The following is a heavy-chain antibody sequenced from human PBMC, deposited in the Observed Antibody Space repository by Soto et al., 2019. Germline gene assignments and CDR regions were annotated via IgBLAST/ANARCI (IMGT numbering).Heavy chain of an antibody. J-gene: IGHJ6*02. CDR1: SGSISSGHW. CDR2: IYQSGST. CDR3: ATNSYYSLGG. V-gene: IGHV4-4*02. Sequence: QVQLQESGPGLVKPSGTLSLTCAVSSGSISSGHWWNWVRQPPGKGLEWIGEIYQSGSTHYNPSLKSRVTVSVDKSMNQFSLKLTSVTAADTAVYYCATNSYYSLGGWGQGTTVTVSS.